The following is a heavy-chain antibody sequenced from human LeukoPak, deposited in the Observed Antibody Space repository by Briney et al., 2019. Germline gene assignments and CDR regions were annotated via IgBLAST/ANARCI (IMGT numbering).Heavy chain of an antibody. Sequence: PGGSLRLSCTVSGFSFISYAMSWVRQAPGKGLEWVSGISGSGRTTYYAESVKGRFTISRDNSKNTLYLQMNSLRAEDTAVYYCARDTTFGELVEYYFDYWGQGTLVTVSS. CDR1: GFSFISYA. J-gene: IGHJ4*02. CDR2: ISGSGRTT. CDR3: ARDTTFGELVEYYFDY. V-gene: IGHV3-23*01. D-gene: IGHD3-10*01.